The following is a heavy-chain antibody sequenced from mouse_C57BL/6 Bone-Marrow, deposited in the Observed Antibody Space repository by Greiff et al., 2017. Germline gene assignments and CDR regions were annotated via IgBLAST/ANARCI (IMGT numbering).Heavy chain of an antibody. CDR2: IYPYNGVS. Sequence: VQLQQSGPELVKPGASVKISCKASGYSFTGYSMHWVKQSHGNILDWIGYIYPYNGVSSYNQKFKGKATLTVDKSSSTAYMELRSLTSEDSAVYYCARPIYYYGSSYGSWFAYWGQGTLVTVSA. V-gene: IGHV1-31*01. D-gene: IGHD1-1*01. CDR3: ARPIYYYGSSYGSWFAY. CDR1: GYSFTGYS. J-gene: IGHJ3*01.